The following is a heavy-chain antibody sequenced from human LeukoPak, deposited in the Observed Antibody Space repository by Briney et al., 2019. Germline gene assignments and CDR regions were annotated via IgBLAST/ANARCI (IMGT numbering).Heavy chain of an antibody. CDR1: GGSISSSSYY. D-gene: IGHD6-19*01. J-gene: IGHJ5*02. CDR3: ARHSAVAGTGWFDP. Sequence: SETLSLTCTVSGGSISSSSYYWGWIRQPPGKGLEWIGSIYYSGSTYYNPSLKSRVTISVDTSKNQFSLKLSSVTAADTAVYYCARHSAVAGTGWFDPWGRGTLVTVSS. V-gene: IGHV4-39*01. CDR2: IYYSGST.